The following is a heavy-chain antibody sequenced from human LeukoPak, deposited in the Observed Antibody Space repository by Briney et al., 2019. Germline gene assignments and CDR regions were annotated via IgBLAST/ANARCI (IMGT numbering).Heavy chain of an antibody. V-gene: IGHV3-74*01. CDR3: ARVRSGSSAGNYGMDV. J-gene: IGHJ6*02. CDR2: INSDGSST. Sequence: GGSLRLSCAASGFTFSSYSMHWVRQAPGKGLVWVSRINSDGSSTSYADSVKGRFTISRDNAKNTLYLQMNSLRAEDTAVYYCARVRSGSSAGNYGMDVWGQGTTVTVSS. CDR1: GFTFSSYS. D-gene: IGHD1-26*01.